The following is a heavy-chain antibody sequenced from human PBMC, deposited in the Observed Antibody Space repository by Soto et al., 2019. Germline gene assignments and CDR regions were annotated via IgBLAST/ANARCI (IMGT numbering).Heavy chain of an antibody. Sequence: GGSLRLSCAASGFTFSSYSMNWVRQAPGKGLEWGSYISSSSSYIYYADSVKGRFTIPRDNAKNSLYLQMNSLRAEDTAVYYCARDGPYQPIDYWGQGTLVTVSS. CDR3: ARDGPYQPIDY. V-gene: IGHV3-21*05. CDR2: ISSSSSYI. D-gene: IGHD2-2*01. J-gene: IGHJ4*02. CDR1: GFTFSSYS.